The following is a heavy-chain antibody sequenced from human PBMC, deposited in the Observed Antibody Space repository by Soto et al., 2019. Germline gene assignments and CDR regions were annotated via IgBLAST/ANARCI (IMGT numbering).Heavy chain of an antibody. CDR1: GFTFRDYA. D-gene: IGHD3-22*01. Sequence: PGGSLRLSCVASGFTFRDYAVAWLRQAPGKGLEWVSGIGGSGRTTYYADSVKGRFTISRDNSNNTLFLQMNSLRAEDTAVYYCAKSRYSDSSGDFYDYWGQGTLVTVSS. CDR3: AKSRYSDSSGDFYDY. J-gene: IGHJ4*02. V-gene: IGHV3-23*01. CDR2: IGGSGRTT.